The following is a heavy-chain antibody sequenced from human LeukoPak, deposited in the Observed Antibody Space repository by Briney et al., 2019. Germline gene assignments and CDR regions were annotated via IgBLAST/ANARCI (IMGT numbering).Heavy chain of an antibody. D-gene: IGHD6-19*01. CDR2: IYPGDSDT. Sequence: GESLKISCKGSGYSFTSYWIGWVRQMPGKGLEWMGIIYPGDSDTRYSPSFQGQVTISADKSISTAYLQWSSLKASDTAMYYCARHAEAGIAVPDDAFDIWGQGTMVTVSS. J-gene: IGHJ3*02. CDR3: ARHAEAGIAVPDDAFDI. V-gene: IGHV5-51*01. CDR1: GYSFTSYW.